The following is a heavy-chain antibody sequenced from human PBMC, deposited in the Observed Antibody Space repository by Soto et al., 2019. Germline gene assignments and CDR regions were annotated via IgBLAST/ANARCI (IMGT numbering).Heavy chain of an antibody. CDR1: GFTFSSYW. V-gene: IGHV3-74*01. CDR3: ARVRVAAAGWSAFDV. CDR2: LNGDGSST. J-gene: IGHJ3*01. Sequence: EVQLVESGGGLVQPGGSLRLSCAASGFTFSSYWMHWVRQAPGKGLVWVSRLNGDGSSTSHADYVKGRFTISRDNAKNTLFLQMNSLRPEDTAVYFCARVRVAAAGWSAFDVWGQGTMVTVSS. D-gene: IGHD6-13*01.